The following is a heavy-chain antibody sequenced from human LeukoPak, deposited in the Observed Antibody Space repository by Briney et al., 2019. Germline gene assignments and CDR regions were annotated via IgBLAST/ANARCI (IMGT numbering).Heavy chain of an antibody. CDR3: ARDLDQYSGRFGGFGHDF. CDR1: GYTFTNYG. Sequence: ASVKVSCKASGYTFTNYGINWVRQAPGQGLEWMGWISAYNGNTNYAQKLQGRVTMTTDASTSTAYMELRSLRSDDTAVYYCARDLDQYSGRFGGFGHDFWGQGTLVTVSS. J-gene: IGHJ4*02. V-gene: IGHV1-18*01. CDR2: ISAYNGNT. D-gene: IGHD1-26*01.